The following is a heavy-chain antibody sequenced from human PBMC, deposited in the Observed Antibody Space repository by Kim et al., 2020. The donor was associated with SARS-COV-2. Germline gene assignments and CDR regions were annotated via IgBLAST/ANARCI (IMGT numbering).Heavy chain of an antibody. CDR3: SRVRIEVFPAAIDSYGMDV. D-gene: IGHD2-2*01. Sequence: SETLSLTCTVYGGSFSGYDWSWIRQPPGKVLEWIGEINHNERTNSNQYPKSRITISVDTSKNQLSLKLSPVTAADTDVAYCSRVRIEVFPAAIDSYGMDV. V-gene: IGHV4-34*01. CDR2: INHNERT. J-gene: IGHJ6*01. CDR1: GGSFSGYD.